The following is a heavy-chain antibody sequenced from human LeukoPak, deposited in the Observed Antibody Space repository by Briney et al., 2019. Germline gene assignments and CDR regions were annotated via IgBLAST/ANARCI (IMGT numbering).Heavy chain of an antibody. CDR3: ARAPGRADAFDI. V-gene: IGHV4-34*01. J-gene: IGHJ3*02. Sequence: SETLSLTCAVSGGFFSGYYWSWIRQPPGKGLEWIGEINHCGSTNYNPSLKSRVTISVDTSKNQFSLKLSSVTAADTAVYYCARAPGRADAFDIWGQGTMVTVSS. CDR1: GGFFSGYY. D-gene: IGHD3-10*01. CDR2: INHCGST.